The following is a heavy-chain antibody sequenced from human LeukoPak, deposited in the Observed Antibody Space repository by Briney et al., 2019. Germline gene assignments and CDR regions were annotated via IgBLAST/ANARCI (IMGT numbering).Heavy chain of an antibody. CDR3: AKRGAEVGATVAPGDY. J-gene: IGHJ4*02. CDR1: GFTLSSYA. Sequence: GGSLRLSCAASGFTLSSYAMNWVRQAPGKGLEWVSAISGSGSAYYADSVKGRFTISRDNSKNTLYLQMNSLRAEDTAVYYCAKRGAEVGATVAPGDYWGQGVLVTVSS. CDR2: ISGSGSA. V-gene: IGHV3-23*01. D-gene: IGHD1-26*01.